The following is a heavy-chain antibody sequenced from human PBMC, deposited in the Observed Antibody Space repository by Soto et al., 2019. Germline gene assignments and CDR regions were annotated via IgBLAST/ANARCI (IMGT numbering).Heavy chain of an antibody. CDR2: ISWNSGTI. D-gene: IGHD2-8*02. CDR1: GFSFDDYA. Sequence: EVQVVESGGGLVQPGRSLRLSCAASGFSFDDYAMHWVRQAPGKGLEWVSGISWNSGTIGYADSVKGRFTISRDNAKNYLYLQMNSLRAEDTVLYYCAKSTGGTANGMGVWGQGTTVTVSS. J-gene: IGHJ6*02. CDR3: AKSTGGTANGMGV. V-gene: IGHV3-9*01.